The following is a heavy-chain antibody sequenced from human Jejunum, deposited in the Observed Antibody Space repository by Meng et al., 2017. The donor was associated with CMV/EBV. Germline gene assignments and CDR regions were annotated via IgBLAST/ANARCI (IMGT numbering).Heavy chain of an antibody. J-gene: IGHJ4*02. CDR2: INHSGST. D-gene: IGHD5-18*01. CDR3: ARSHSLRYSYGLFW. V-gene: IGHV4-34*01. CDR1: GGSFRGYY. Sequence: YGGSFRGYYWSWIRQPPGKGLEWIGEINHSGSTNYNPSLKSRVTISVDTSKNQFSLKLSSVTAADTAVYYCARSHSLRYSYGLFWWGQGTLVTVSS.